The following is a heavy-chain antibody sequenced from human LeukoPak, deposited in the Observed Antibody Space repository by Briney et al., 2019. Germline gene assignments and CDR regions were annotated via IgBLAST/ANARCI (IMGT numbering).Heavy chain of an antibody. D-gene: IGHD5-24*01. J-gene: IGHJ4*02. CDR3: AGEVEMAVDY. CDR1: GFTFSSYA. V-gene: IGHV3-30-3*01. CDR2: ISYDGSNK. Sequence: GRSLRLSCAASGFTFSSYAMHWVRQAPGKGLEWVAVISYDGSNKYYADSVKGRFTISRDNSKNTLYLQMNSLRAEDTAVYYCAGEVEMAVDYWGQGTLVTVSS.